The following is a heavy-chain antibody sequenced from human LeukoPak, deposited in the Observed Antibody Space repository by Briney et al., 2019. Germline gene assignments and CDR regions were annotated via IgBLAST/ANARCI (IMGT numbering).Heavy chain of an antibody. CDR2: ISGSGGST. CDR3: ASSAIYGDLRSLDY. Sequence: GGSLRLSCAPSGFTFSRCSAGWVRQAPGRGLGWVAYISGSGGSTYYAGAVQGRFTISRDNSKNTLYMQMNSLRAEDTAVYYCASSAIYGDLRSLDYWGQGTLVTVSS. D-gene: IGHD4-17*01. V-gene: IGHV3-23*01. J-gene: IGHJ4*02. CDR1: GFTFSRCS.